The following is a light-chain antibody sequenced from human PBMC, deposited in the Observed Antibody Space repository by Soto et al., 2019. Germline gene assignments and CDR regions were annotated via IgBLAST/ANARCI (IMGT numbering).Light chain of an antibody. CDR3: QQRSDWWT. V-gene: IGKV3-15*01. CDR1: QSVSSN. CDR2: GAS. Sequence: EIVMTQSPATLSVSPGERATLTCRASQSVSSNLAWYQQKPGQAPRLLIYGASSRATGIPGRLSASGSGTEFTLAISSLQSEAFAVYYCQQRSDWWTFGQGTTGEIK. J-gene: IGKJ1*01.